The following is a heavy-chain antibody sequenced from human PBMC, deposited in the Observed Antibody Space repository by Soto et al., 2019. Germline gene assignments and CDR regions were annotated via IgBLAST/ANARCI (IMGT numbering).Heavy chain of an antibody. J-gene: IGHJ4*02. D-gene: IGHD5-12*01. CDR2: IKQNGSEK. CDR1: GFTFSSYW. Sequence: GGSLRLSCAASGFTFSSYWMSWVRQAPGKGLEWVANIKQNGSEKYYVDSVKGRFTISRDNAKNALYLQMNGLRAEDTAVYYCASNTAYENPYYFDYWGQGTLVTVSS. V-gene: IGHV3-7*01. CDR3: ASNTAYENPYYFDY.